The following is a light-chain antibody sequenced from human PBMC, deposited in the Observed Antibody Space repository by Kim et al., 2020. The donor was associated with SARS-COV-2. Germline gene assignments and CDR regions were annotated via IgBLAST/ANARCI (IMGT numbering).Light chain of an antibody. CDR2: GAM. CDR3: QQLSTYPRT. V-gene: IGKV1-9*01. J-gene: IGKJ1*01. CDR1: QDISHS. Sequence: IQLTQSPSSLSASVGDRVTITCRASQDISHSLAWYQQQPGKAPELLIYGAMTAQVGVPSRFSGSGSGTDFTLTIDNLQPGDFATYFCQQLSTYPRTFGPGTKVDIK.